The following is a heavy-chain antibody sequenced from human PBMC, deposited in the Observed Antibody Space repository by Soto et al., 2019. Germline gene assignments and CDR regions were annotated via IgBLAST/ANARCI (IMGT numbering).Heavy chain of an antibody. D-gene: IGHD6-19*01. Sequence: EVQLLESGGGLVQPGGSRRLSCAASGFTFSTYAMPWFRQAAGKGLEWVSSISGPAGSTYYADSVKGRFTISRDNSKNTLYLQMNSLRAEDTALYYCARDERIAVAGTDNWGQGTLVTVTS. CDR1: GFTFSTYA. CDR2: ISGPAGST. V-gene: IGHV3-23*01. J-gene: IGHJ4*02. CDR3: ARDERIAVAGTDN.